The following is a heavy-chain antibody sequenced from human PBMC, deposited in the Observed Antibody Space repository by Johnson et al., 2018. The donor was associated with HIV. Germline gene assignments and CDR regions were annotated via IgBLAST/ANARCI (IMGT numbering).Heavy chain of an antibody. CDR3: ARGGLGFQNIHDPLDI. CDR1: GFFFDDYG. D-gene: IGHD1/OR15-1a*01. CDR2: INWNGGST. V-gene: IGHV3-20*04. J-gene: IGHJ3*02. Sequence: VRLVEYGGGLIQPGGSLRLSCAASGFFFDDYGMTWVRQPPGRGLEWVSGINWNGGSTGYTDSVKGRFTITRDNAKNSLYLQMNSLRAEDTALYYCARGGLGFQNIHDPLDIWGQGTMVTVSS.